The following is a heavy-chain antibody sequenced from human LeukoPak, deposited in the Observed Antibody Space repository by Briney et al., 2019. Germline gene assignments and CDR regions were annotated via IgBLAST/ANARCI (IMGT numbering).Heavy chain of an antibody. D-gene: IGHD3-3*01. Sequence: KPSETLSLTCTVSGGSISSYYWSWIRQPPRKGLEWIGYIYYSGSTKYKPSLKSRVTISVDTSKNQFSLKLSSVTAADTAVYYCATHRYSEWSRAFDIWGQGTMITVSS. J-gene: IGHJ3*02. CDR1: GGSISSYY. CDR3: ATHRYSEWSRAFDI. V-gene: IGHV4-59*08. CDR2: IYYSGST.